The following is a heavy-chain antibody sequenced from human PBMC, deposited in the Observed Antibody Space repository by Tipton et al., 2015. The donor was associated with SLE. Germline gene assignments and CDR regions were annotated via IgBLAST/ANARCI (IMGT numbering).Heavy chain of an antibody. V-gene: IGHV4-39*07. CDR1: DGSIRSTNYY. D-gene: IGHD5-12*01. CDR2: IFYSGST. CDR3: ARAEYSAYDVPQFDL. J-gene: IGHJ4*02. Sequence: LRLSCTVSDGSIRSTNYYWGWIRQPPGKGLEWIGSIFYSGSTTYNPSFRGRVTMSVDTSKIQFSLRLNSVTAADTAIYYCARAEYSAYDVPQFDLWGQGALVTVSS.